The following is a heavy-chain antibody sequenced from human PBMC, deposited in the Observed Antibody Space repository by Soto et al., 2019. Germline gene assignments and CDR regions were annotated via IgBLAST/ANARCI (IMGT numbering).Heavy chain of an antibody. D-gene: IGHD1-20*01. J-gene: IGHJ6*02. Sequence: QVQLQESGPGLVKPSGTLSLTCAVSGGSISSSNWWSWVRQPPGKGLEWIGEIYHSGSTNYNPSLKSRVTISVDKSKNQVSLKLSSVTAADTAVYYCAREGITGTPDYGMDVWGQGTTVTVSS. CDR1: GGSISSSNW. CDR2: IYHSGST. CDR3: AREGITGTPDYGMDV. V-gene: IGHV4-4*02.